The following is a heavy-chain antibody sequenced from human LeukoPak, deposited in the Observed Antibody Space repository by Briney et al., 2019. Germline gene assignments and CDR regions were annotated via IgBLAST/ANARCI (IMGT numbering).Heavy chain of an antibody. CDR1: GFSVSHYY. CDR3: ARDRAVTQVWVEFDS. Sequence: GGSLRLSCAGSGFSVSHYYMNWVRQAPGKGLEWVSLIRDTGETFYADSVKGRFTISRDNSKNTMYLQKNRLRVEDTAVYFCARDRAVTQVWVEFDSWGQGTLVTVSS. D-gene: IGHD3-16*01. CDR2: IRDTGET. V-gene: IGHV3-66*03. J-gene: IGHJ5*01.